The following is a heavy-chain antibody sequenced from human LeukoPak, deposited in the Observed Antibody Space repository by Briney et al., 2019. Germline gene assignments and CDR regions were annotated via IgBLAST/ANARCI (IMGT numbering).Heavy chain of an antibody. J-gene: IGHJ6*03. V-gene: IGHV4-34*01. CDR1: GGSFSGYY. Sequence: PSETLSLTCAVYGGSFSGYYWSWIRQPPGKGLEWIGEINDSGSTKYNPSLKSRVTISIDTSKNQFSLKVTSVTAADTAVYYCARVKDPGGYYYYYYMDVWGKGTRSPSP. CDR3: ARVKDPGGYYYYYYMDV. D-gene: IGHD3-16*01. CDR2: INDSGST.